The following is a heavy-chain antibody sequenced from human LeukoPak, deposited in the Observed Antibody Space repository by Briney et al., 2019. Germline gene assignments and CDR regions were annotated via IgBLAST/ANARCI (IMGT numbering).Heavy chain of an antibody. Sequence: GRSLRLSCAVSGFTFDDYAMHWVRQAPGKGLEWVSGISWNSGSIGYADSVKGRFTISRDNAKNSLYLQLNSLRAEDTALYYCAKGGGQWLTTVDYWGQGTLVTVSS. V-gene: IGHV3-9*01. CDR1: GFTFDDYA. CDR3: AKGGGQWLTTVDY. D-gene: IGHD6-19*01. CDR2: ISWNSGSI. J-gene: IGHJ4*02.